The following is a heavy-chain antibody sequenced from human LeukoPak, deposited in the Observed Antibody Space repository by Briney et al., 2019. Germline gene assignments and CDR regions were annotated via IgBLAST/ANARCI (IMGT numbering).Heavy chain of an antibody. V-gene: IGHV4-31*03. CDR2: IYYGGST. Sequence: PSETLSLTCTVTGGSISSGGYYWGWIRQHPGKGLEWIGYIYYGGSTYFNPSLKSRVIISVDTSKSQFSLKLSSVTAADTAMYYCARAYYYGSGSYNWKRVPNWFDPWGQGTLVTVSS. CDR1: GGSISSGGYY. CDR3: ARAYYYGSGSYNWKRVPNWFDP. J-gene: IGHJ5*02. D-gene: IGHD3-10*01.